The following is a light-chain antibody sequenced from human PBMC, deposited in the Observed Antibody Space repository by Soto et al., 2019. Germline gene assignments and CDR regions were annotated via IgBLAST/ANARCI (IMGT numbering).Light chain of an antibody. CDR3: SSYPSTSTRGV. V-gene: IGLV2-14*01. Sequence: QSALTQPASVSGSPGQSITISCAGTSSDVGAYNYVSWYQQHPGKAPKLMIYDVSNRPSGVSNRFSGSKSGNTASLTISGLQAEDEADYYCSSYPSTSTRGVFGGGTKVTVL. CDR1: SSDVGAYNY. J-gene: IGLJ3*02. CDR2: DVS.